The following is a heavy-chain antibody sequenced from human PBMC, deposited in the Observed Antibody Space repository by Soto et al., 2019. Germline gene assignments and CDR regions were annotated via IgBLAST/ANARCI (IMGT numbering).Heavy chain of an antibody. J-gene: IGHJ4*02. CDR1: GRSISSVNYY. V-gene: IGHV4-30-4*01. CDR3: ARYGSGECNRGSCYSPFDY. D-gene: IGHD2-15*01. Sequence: QVQLQESGPGLVKPSQTLSLTCTVSGRSISSVNYYWSWFRQPPGKGLEWIGYIYYSGSTYYNPSLRSRVTISVDTSKNQFSLKLSSVTAADTAVYYCARYGSGECNRGSCYSPFDYWGQGTLVTVSS. CDR2: IYYSGST.